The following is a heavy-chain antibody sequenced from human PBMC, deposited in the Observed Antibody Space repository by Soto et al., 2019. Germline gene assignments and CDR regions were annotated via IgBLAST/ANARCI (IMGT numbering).Heavy chain of an antibody. D-gene: IGHD2-2*01. CDR1: GFTVSSNY. CDR2: IYSGGST. V-gene: IGHV3-53*04. CDR3: AKDIDPVIVVVPAAPFDY. J-gene: IGHJ4*02. Sequence: GGSLRLSCAASGFTVSSNYMSWVRQAPWKGLEWVSVIYSGGSTYYADSVKGRFTISRHNSKNSLYPQMNSLRAEDTALYYCAKDIDPVIVVVPAAPFDYWGQGALVTVSS.